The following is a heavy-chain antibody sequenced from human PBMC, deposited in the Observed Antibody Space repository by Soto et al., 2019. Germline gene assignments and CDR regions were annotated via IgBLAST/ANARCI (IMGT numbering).Heavy chain of an antibody. V-gene: IGHV3-33*01. CDR1: GVTFNNYG. CDR2: IWHDGSNK. J-gene: IGHJ4*02. CDR3: ARDAYSDSSGYYDY. Sequence: GGSLRLSCAAAGVTFNNYGMHWVRQAPGKGLEWVAVIWHDGSNKYYPDSVKGRFTISRDNPKNTLYLQMNSLRAEDTAVYYCARDAYSDSSGYYDYWGQGTLVTVSS. D-gene: IGHD3-22*01.